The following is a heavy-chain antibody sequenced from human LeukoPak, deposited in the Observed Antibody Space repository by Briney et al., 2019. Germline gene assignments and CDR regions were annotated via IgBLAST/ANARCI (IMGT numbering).Heavy chain of an antibody. D-gene: IGHD3-10*01. J-gene: IGHJ4*02. CDR2: IYPNNGGT. Sequence: ASVKVSSKASVYTFTGYYMHWVRHAPRQGREWVGWIYPNNGGTNYAQKFQGRVTMPRDTSISTAYMELSRLRSDDTAVYYCARRNYYGSGKLDYWGQGTLVTVSS. CDR3: ARRNYYGSGKLDY. V-gene: IGHV1-2*02. CDR1: VYTFTGYY.